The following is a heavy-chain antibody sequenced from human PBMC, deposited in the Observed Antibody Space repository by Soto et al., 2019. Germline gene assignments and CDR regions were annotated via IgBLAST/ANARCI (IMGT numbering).Heavy chain of an antibody. CDR2: NYYSGST. D-gene: IGHD3-3*01. CDR1: GGSITSGEYY. CDR3: ARDRSYDFWSGPRAYYYYGMHV. J-gene: IGHJ6*02. Sequence: SETLSLTCTISGGSITSGEYYWSWLRQPPGKGLEWIGYNYYSGSTYYNPSLGSRVTISIDTSKNQFSLKLSSVTAADTAVYYCARDRSYDFWSGPRAYYYYGMHVCGQGTTVTVSS. V-gene: IGHV4-30-4*01.